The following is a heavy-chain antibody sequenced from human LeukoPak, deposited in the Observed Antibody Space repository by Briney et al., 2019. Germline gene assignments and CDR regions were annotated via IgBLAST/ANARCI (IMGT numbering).Heavy chain of an antibody. CDR3: ARALRSGSYYGVGYYYYGMDV. CDR2: IIPIFGTA. J-gene: IGHJ6*02. CDR1: GGTFSSYA. D-gene: IGHD1-26*01. V-gene: IGHV1-69*13. Sequence: SVTVSCKASGGTFSSYAISWVRQAPGQGLEWMGGIIPIFGTANYAQKFQGRVTITADESTSTAYMELSSLRSEDTAVYYCARALRSGSYYGVGYYYYGMDVWGQGTTVTVSS.